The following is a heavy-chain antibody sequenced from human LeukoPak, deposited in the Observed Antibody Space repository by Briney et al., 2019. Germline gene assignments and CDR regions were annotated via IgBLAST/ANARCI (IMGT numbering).Heavy chain of an antibody. J-gene: IGHJ6*03. Sequence: GSSVKVSCKASGGTFSSYAISWVRQAPGQGLEWMGGIIPIFGTANSAQKFQGRVTITADESTSTAYRELSSLRSEDTAVYYCARDRGSYYDFWSGYYTAQNYYYYYMDVWGKGTTVTVSS. V-gene: IGHV1-69*01. D-gene: IGHD3-3*01. CDR1: GGTFSSYA. CDR3: ARDRGSYYDFWSGYYTAQNYYYYYMDV. CDR2: IIPIFGTA.